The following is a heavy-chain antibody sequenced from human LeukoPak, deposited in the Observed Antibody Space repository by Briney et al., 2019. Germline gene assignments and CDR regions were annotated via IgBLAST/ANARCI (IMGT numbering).Heavy chain of an antibody. CDR3: AGGGAVAARAPNDY. V-gene: IGHV4-59*01. D-gene: IGHD6-6*01. J-gene: IGHJ4*02. CDR1: GVSINNYY. Sequence: SESLSLTCTVSGVSINNYYWSWIRQPPGKGLEWVGYIYSSGSTNYNPSLKSRVTISVDTSKNQFSLKLSSVTAADTAVYYCAGGGAVAARAPNDYWGQGTLVTVSS. CDR2: IYSSGST.